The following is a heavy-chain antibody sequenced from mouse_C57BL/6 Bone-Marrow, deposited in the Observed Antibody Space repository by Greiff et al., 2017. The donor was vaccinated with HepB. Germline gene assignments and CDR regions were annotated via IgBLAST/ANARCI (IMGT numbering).Heavy chain of an antibody. CDR3: TRWGLPWFAY. V-gene: IGHV1-15*01. CDR2: IDPETGGT. J-gene: IGHJ3*01. CDR1: GYTFTDYE. D-gene: IGHD3-3*01. Sequence: VQLQQSGAELVRPGASVTLSCKASGYTFTDYEMHWVKQTPVHGLEWIGAIDPETGGTAYNQKFKGKAILTADKSASTAYMEIRSLTSEDSAVYYCTRWGLPWFAYWGQGTLVTVSA.